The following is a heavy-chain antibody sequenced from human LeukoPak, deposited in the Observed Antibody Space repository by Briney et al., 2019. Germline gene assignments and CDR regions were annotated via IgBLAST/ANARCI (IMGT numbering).Heavy chain of an antibody. CDR3: AKDLPALEY. D-gene: IGHD2-2*01. V-gene: IGHV3-23*01. Sequence: GGSLRLSCEASGFTFSTYAMAWVRQAPGKGLEWVSLITGSGISAYYADSVRGRFSISRDNSKNTVYLQLNSLRAEDTAVYYCAKDLPALEYWGQGTLVTVSS. CDR2: ITGSGISA. CDR1: GFTFSTYA. J-gene: IGHJ4*02.